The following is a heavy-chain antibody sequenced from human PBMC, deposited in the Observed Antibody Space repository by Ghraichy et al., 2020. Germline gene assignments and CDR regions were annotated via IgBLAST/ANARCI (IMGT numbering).Heavy chain of an antibody. Sequence: SVKVSCKASGGTFSSYAISWVRQAPGQGLEWMGGIIPIFGTANYAQKFQGRVTITADKSTSTAYMELSSLRSEDTAVYYCASSTYYDFWSGYRDPLEINYYYDGMDVWGQGTTVTVSS. V-gene: IGHV1-69*06. D-gene: IGHD3-3*01. J-gene: IGHJ6*02. CDR1: GGTFSSYA. CDR2: IIPIFGTA. CDR3: ASSTYYDFWSGYRDPLEINYYYDGMDV.